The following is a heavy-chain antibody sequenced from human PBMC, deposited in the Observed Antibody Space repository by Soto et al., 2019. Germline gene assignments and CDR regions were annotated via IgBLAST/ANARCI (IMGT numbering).Heavy chain of an antibody. V-gene: IGHV3-23*01. J-gene: IGHJ4*02. Sequence: VGSLRLSCAASGFTFSSFALSWVRQAPGKGLEWVSAISGSGDGTDYADSVKGRFTISRDNSKNTLYLQMNSLRAEDTAVYYCAGPGYSSQDYWGQGALVTVSS. CDR3: AGPGYSSQDY. D-gene: IGHD5-18*01. CDR1: GFTFSSFA. CDR2: ISGSGDGT.